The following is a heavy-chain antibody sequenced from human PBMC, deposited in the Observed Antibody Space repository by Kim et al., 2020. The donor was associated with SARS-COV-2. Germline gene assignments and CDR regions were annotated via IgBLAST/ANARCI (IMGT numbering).Heavy chain of an antibody. D-gene: IGHD1-26*01. CDR2: KTDGGTT. CDR3: TTSGLL. J-gene: IGHJ6*02. V-gene: IGHV3-15*01. Sequence: KTDGGTTDYAAPVKGRFNISRDDSKNPLYLQMHSLKTEDTAVYYCTTSGLLWGQGTTLTVSS.